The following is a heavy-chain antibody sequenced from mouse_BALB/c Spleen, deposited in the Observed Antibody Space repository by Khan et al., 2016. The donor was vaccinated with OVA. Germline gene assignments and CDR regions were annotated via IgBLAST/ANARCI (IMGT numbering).Heavy chain of an antibody. CDR1: GFTFNTYA. J-gene: IGHJ4*01. CDR3: VIHAGGSSYYALDY. CDR2: IRRKSNNYAT. D-gene: IGHD1-1*01. Sequence: EVQLVESGGGLVQPKGSLKLSCAASGFTFNTYAMNWVRQAPGKGLEWVARIRRKSNNYATYYADSVKDRITISRDESQSKIYLQMNNLKTEDTAMYYCVIHAGGSSYYALDYSGQGTSVTVSS. V-gene: IGHV10-1*02.